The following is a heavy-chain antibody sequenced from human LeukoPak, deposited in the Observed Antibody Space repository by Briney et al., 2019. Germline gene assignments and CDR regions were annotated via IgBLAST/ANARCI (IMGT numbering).Heavy chain of an antibody. V-gene: IGHV4-34*01. CDR2: INHSGST. D-gene: IGHD3-10*01. Sequence: SETLSLTCAVYGGSFSGYYWSWIRQPPGKGLEWIWEINHSGSTNYNPSLKSRVTISVDTSKNQFSLKLSSVTAADTAVYYCARGRYYYGSGSYYSDYWGQGTLVTVSS. CDR3: ARGRYYYGSGSYYSDY. CDR1: GGSFSGYY. J-gene: IGHJ4*02.